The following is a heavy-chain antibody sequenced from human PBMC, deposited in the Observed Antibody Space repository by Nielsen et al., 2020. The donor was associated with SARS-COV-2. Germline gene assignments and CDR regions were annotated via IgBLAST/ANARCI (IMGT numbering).Heavy chain of an antibody. D-gene: IGHD6-6*01. J-gene: IGHJ4*02. Sequence: SCVVSGFNFRGYWMTWVRQAPGKGLEWVGNIKLDGSEKYYVDSVRGRFTISRDNSKNTLYLQMDSLRPEDTAVYYCALYTSSSLADSWGQGTLVTVSS. CDR2: IKLDGSEK. V-gene: IGHV3-7*01. CDR1: GFNFRGYW. CDR3: ALYTSSSLADS.